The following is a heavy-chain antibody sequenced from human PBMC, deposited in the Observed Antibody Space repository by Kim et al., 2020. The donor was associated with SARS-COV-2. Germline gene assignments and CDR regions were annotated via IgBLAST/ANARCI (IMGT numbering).Heavy chain of an antibody. J-gene: IGHJ4*02. CDR3: ARDARRTYYYDSSGYYG. D-gene: IGHD3-22*01. V-gene: IGHV3-7*01. CDR1: GFTFSSYW. CDR2: IKQDGSEK. Sequence: GGSLRLSCAASGFTFSSYWMSWVRQAPGKGLEWVANIKQDGSEKYYVDSVKGRFTISRDNAKNSLYLQMNSLRAEDTAVYYCARDARRTYYYDSSGYYGWGQGTLVTVSS.